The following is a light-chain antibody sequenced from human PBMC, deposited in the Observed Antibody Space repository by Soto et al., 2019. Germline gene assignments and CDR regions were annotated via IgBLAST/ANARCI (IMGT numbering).Light chain of an antibody. CDR3: QQYNNWPPKT. J-gene: IGKJ1*01. CDR2: GES. V-gene: IGKV3-15*01. Sequence: LVLRQSPATLSVSPGERATVSSRASQSVSSNLAWYQQKPGQAPRLLIYGESTSATSIPAKFSGSGSGTEFTLTISSLQSEDFAVYYCQQYNNWPPKTFGQGTKVDIK. CDR1: QSVSSN.